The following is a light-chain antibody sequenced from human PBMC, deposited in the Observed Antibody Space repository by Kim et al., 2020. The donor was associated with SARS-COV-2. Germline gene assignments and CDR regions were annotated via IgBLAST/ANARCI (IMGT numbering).Light chain of an antibody. Sequence: SPGERATPSCAASPSGSSSYLAWYQQTAGQAPRLLIDGASSRATGIPDRFSGSGSGTDFTLTSSRLEPEDFAVYYCQQYGSSSLTFGGGTKVDIK. J-gene: IGKJ4*01. CDR2: GAS. CDR1: PSGSSSY. CDR3: QQYGSSSLT. V-gene: IGKV3-20*01.